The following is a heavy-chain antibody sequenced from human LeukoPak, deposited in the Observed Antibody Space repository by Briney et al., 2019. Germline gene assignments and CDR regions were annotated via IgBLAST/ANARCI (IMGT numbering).Heavy chain of an antibody. Sequence: GGSLRLSCAASGFTFSSYAMSWVRQAPGKGLEWVSAISGSGGSTYYADSVKGRFTISRDNSKNTLYLQMNSLRAEDTAVYYCAKGERAYCGGDCYCDYWGQGTLVTVSS. D-gene: IGHD2-21*02. CDR2: ISGSGGST. J-gene: IGHJ4*02. CDR3: AKGERAYCGGDCYCDY. CDR1: GFTFSSYA. V-gene: IGHV3-23*01.